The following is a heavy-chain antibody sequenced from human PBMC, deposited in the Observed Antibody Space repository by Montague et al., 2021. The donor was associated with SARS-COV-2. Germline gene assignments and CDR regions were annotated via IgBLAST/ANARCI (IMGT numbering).Heavy chain of an antibody. CDR1: GGSISSYY. CDR3: ARQSPDKYYYYYMDV. Sequence: SETLSLTCIVSGGSISSYYWNWIRQPPGKGLEWIGYIYYSGTTNYNPSLKSRVTISIDTSKNQFSLKLSSVTAADTAVYYCARQSPDKYYYYYMDVWGKGTTVTVSS. D-gene: IGHD1-14*01. CDR2: IYYSGTT. V-gene: IGHV4-59*08. J-gene: IGHJ6*03.